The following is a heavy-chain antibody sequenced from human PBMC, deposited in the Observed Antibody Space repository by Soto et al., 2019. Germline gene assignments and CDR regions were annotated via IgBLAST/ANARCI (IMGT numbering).Heavy chain of an antibody. CDR2: IHYSGST. Sequence: QVQLQESGPGLVKPSETLSLTCTVSGGSISSYYWSWIRQPPGKGLEWIGYIHYSGSTKYNPSLKSRVTITVXTXQNQFSLKLSSVTAADTAVYYCARDRGGVASNWFDPWGQGTLVTVSS. CDR1: GGSISSYY. V-gene: IGHV4-59*01. CDR3: ARDRGGVASNWFDP. J-gene: IGHJ5*02. D-gene: IGHD3-10*01.